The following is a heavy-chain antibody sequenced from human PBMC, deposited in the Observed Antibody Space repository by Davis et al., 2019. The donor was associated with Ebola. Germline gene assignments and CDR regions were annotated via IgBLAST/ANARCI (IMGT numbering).Heavy chain of an antibody. D-gene: IGHD2-2*02. CDR2: IIPILGIA. J-gene: IGHJ5*02. Sequence: SVKVSCKASGGTFRSYAISWVRQAPGQGLEWMGRIIPILGIANYAQKFQGRVTITADKSTSTAYMELSSLRSEDTAVYYCARELNYCSSTSCYTGWFDPWGQGTLVTVSS. V-gene: IGHV1-69*04. CDR3: ARELNYCSSTSCYTGWFDP. CDR1: GGTFRSYA.